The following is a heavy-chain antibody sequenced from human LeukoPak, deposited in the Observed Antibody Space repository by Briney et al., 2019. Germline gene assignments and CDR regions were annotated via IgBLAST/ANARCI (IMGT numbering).Heavy chain of an antibody. J-gene: IGHJ4*02. D-gene: IGHD6-13*01. V-gene: IGHV3-23*01. CDR3: PKGSAAARPYYFDY. Sequence: GGSLRLSCAASGFTFNNYAMGSVRQAPGKGLEWVSAITDSGGDTYYADSVKGRFTISRDNSQNTLYLQMNSLRAEDTAVYYCPKGSAAARPYYFDYWGQGILVTVSS. CDR1: GFTFNNYA. CDR2: ITDSGGDT.